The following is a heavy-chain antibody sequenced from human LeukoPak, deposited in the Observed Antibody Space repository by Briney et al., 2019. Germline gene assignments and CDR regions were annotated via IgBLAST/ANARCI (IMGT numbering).Heavy chain of an antibody. D-gene: IGHD6-13*01. V-gene: IGHV4-30-2*01. CDR1: GGSISSGGYS. CDR2: IYHSGST. Sequence: SQTLSLTCAVSGGSISSGGYSWSWIRQPPGTGLEWLGYIYHSGSTYYNSSLKSRVTISVDRSKNQFSLKLSSVTAADTAVYYCARGGAPYSSSWYGWFDPWGQGTLVTVSS. J-gene: IGHJ5*02. CDR3: ARGGAPYSSSWYGWFDP.